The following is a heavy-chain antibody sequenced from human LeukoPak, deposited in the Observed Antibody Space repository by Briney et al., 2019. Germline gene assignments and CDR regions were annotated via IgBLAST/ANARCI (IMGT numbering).Heavy chain of an antibody. CDR1: GFTFSSYA. V-gene: IGHV3-33*01. Sequence: GGSLRLSCAASGFTFSSYAMHWVRQAPGKGLEWVAVIWYDGSDKYYADSVKGRFTLSRDNSKNTLYLQMNSLRAEDTAVYYCARVAGSGGYYSATLDYWGQGTLVTVSS. D-gene: IGHD3-10*01. J-gene: IGHJ4*02. CDR3: ARVAGSGGYYSATLDY. CDR2: IWYDGSDK.